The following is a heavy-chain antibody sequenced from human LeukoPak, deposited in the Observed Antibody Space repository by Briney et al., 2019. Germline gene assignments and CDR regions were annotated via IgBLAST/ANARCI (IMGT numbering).Heavy chain of an antibody. V-gene: IGHV4-59*01. Sequence: SETLSLTCTVSGGSISSYYWSWIRQPPGKGLEWIGYIYYSGSTNYNPSLKSRVTISVDASKNQFSLKLSSVTAADTAVYYCARVVSGWYTNYFDYWGQGTLVTVSS. CDR3: ARVVSGWYTNYFDY. J-gene: IGHJ4*02. CDR1: GGSISSYY. CDR2: IYYSGST. D-gene: IGHD6-19*01.